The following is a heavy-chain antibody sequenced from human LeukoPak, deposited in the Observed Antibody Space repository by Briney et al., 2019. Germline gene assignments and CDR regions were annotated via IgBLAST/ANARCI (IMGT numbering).Heavy chain of an antibody. CDR1: GFTFSSYA. CDR3: ARDGGDIVVVSAADYYYYYGMDV. Sequence: PGRSLRLSCADSGFTFSSYAMHWVRQAPGKGLEWVAVISYDGSNKYYADSVKGRFTISRDNSKNTLYLQMNSLTAEDTAVYYCARDGGDIVVVSAADYYYYYGMDVWGQGTTVTVSS. J-gene: IGHJ6*02. V-gene: IGHV3-30-3*01. D-gene: IGHD2-2*01. CDR2: ISYDGSNK.